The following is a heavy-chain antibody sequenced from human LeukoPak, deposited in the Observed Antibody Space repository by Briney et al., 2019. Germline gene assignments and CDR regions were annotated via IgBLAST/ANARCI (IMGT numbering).Heavy chain of an antibody. D-gene: IGHD2-2*02. CDR3: ASGYCSSTSCYTSPYNWFDP. CDR1: GYTFTSYY. Sequence: ASVKVSCKASGYTFTSYYMHWVRQAPGQGLEWMGIINPSGGSTSYAQKFQGRVTMTRDTSTSTVYMELSSLRSEDTAVYYCASGYCSSTSCYTSPYNWFDPWGQGTLVTVSS. J-gene: IGHJ5*02. CDR2: INPSGGST. V-gene: IGHV1-46*01.